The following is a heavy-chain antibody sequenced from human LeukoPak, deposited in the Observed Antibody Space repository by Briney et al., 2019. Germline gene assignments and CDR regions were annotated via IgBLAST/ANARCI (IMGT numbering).Heavy chain of an antibody. CDR1: GFTFSDYY. CDR2: ISSSGHYT. J-gene: IGHJ4*02. V-gene: IGHV3-11*03. Sequence: PGGSLRLSCAASGFTFSDYYMSWIRQAPGEGLEWVSYISSSGHYTNYADSVKGRFTISRDNSKNSLSLQMNSLRAEDTAVYYCAGMYYYEGSGRHFDYWGQGTLVTVS. CDR3: AGMYYYEGSGRHFDY. D-gene: IGHD3-22*01.